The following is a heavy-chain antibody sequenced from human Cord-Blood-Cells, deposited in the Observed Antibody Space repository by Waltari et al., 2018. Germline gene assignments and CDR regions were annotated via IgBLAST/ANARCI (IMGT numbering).Heavy chain of an antibody. CDR3: ARGLSITMVRGVNRGYFDY. D-gene: IGHD3-10*01. V-gene: IGHV4-34*01. J-gene: IGHJ4*02. CDR2: INHSGSP. Sequence: QVQLQQWGAGLLKPSETLSLTCAVYGGSFSGYYWSWIRQPPGKGLEWIGEINHSGSPTYNPSLKSRVTISVDTSKNQFSLKLSSVTAADTAVYYCARGLSITMVRGVNRGYFDYWGQGTLVTVSS. CDR1: GGSFSGYY.